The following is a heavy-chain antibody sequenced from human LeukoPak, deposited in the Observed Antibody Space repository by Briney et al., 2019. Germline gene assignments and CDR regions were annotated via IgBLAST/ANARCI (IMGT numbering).Heavy chain of an antibody. J-gene: IGHJ5*02. V-gene: IGHV6-1*01. CDR3: ARRVVPAAIKSQNWFDP. CDR2: TFYRSKWYN. CDR1: GDSVSSNSVA. Sequence: SQTLSLTCAISGDSVSSNSVAWNWIRQSPSRGLEWLGRTFYRSKWYNDYAVSVKSRITINPDTSKNQFSLQLSSVTPEDTAVYYCARRVVPAAIKSQNWFDPWGQGTLVTVSS. D-gene: IGHD2-2*02.